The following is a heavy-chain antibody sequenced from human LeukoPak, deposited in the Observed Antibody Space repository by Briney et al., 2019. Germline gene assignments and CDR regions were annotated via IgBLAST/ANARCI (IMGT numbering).Heavy chain of an antibody. Sequence: PSETLSLTCAVYGGSFSGYYWSWIRQPPGKGLEWIGEINHSGSTNYNPSLKSRVTISVDTSKNQFSLKLSSVTAADTAVYYCARAVGECFDPWGQGTLVTVSS. CDR2: INHSGST. CDR3: ARAVGECFDP. CDR1: GGSFSGYY. V-gene: IGHV4-34*01. J-gene: IGHJ5*02. D-gene: IGHD3-16*01.